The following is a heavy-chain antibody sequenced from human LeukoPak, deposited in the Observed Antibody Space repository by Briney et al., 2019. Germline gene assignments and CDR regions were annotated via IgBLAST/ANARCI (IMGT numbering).Heavy chain of an antibody. V-gene: IGHV3-23*01. Sequence: PGRSLRLSCAASGFTFSSYAMSWVRQAPGKGLEWVSAISGSGGSTYYADSVKGRFTISRDNSKNTLYLQMNSLRAEDTAVYYCAKGGIGVQLNDYWGQGTLVTVSS. CDR1: GFTFSSYA. CDR2: ISGSGGST. J-gene: IGHJ4*02. CDR3: AKGGIGVQLNDY. D-gene: IGHD5-18*01.